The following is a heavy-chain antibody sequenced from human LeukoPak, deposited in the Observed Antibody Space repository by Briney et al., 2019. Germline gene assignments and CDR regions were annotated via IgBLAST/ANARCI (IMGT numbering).Heavy chain of an antibody. CDR2: ISAYNGNT. Sequence: ASVKVSCKASGYTFTSYGISWVRQAPGQGLEWMGWISAYNGNTNYAQKLQGRVTMTTDTSTSTAYMELRSLRSDDTAVYYCARVPYGIAVAGTHFDYWGQGTLVTVSS. CDR3: ARVPYGIAVAGTHFDY. D-gene: IGHD6-19*01. J-gene: IGHJ4*02. CDR1: GYTFTSYG. V-gene: IGHV1-18*01.